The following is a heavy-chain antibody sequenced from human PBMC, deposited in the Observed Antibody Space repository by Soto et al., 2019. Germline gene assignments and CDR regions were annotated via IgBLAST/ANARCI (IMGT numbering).Heavy chain of an antibody. J-gene: IGHJ4*02. V-gene: IGHV4-59*01. CDR2: IYYSGST. CDR1: GGSISSYY. D-gene: IGHD7-27*01. CDR3: ARSFSGDPGGVVNDY. Sequence: SETLSLTCTVSGGSISSYYWGWIRQPPGKGLEWIGYIYYSGSTNYNPSLKSRVTISVDTSKNQFSLKLSSVTAADTAVYYCARSFSGDPGGVVNDYWGQGTLVTVSS.